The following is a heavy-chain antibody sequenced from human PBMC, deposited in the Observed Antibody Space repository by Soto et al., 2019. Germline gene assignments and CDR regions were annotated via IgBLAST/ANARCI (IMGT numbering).Heavy chain of an antibody. D-gene: IGHD4-17*01. CDR1: GFTFSSYG. J-gene: IGHJ3*02. CDR3: ARNLRRMNTVTDDAFDI. CDR2: IWYDGSNK. Sequence: VQLVESGGGVVQPGRSLRLSCAASGFTFSSYGMHWVRQAPGKGLEWVAVIWYDGSNKYYADSVKGRFTISRDNSKNTLDLQMNSLRGEDTAVYYCARNLRRMNTVTDDAFDIWGQGTMVTVSS. V-gene: IGHV3-33*01.